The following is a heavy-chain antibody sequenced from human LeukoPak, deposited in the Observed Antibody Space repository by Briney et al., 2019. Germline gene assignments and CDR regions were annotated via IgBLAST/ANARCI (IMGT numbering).Heavy chain of an antibody. D-gene: IGHD6-13*01. CDR3: ARDLFPYIAAAGRNWFDP. J-gene: IGHJ5*02. Sequence: ASVKVSCKASGYTFTGYYRHWVRQAPGQGLEWMGWINPNSGGTNYAQKFQGRVTMTRDTSISTAYMELSRLRSDDTAVYYCARDLFPYIAAAGRNWFDPWGQGTLVTVSS. V-gene: IGHV1-2*02. CDR1: GYTFTGYY. CDR2: INPNSGGT.